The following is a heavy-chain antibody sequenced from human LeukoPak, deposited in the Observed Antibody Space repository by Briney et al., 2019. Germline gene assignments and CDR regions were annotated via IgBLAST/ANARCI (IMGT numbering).Heavy chain of an antibody. Sequence: KTSETLSLTCTVSGGSISSYYWNWIRQPPGRGLEWIGYIYYSGSTNYNPSLKSRVTISVDRSKNQFSLKLSSVTAADTAVYYCASGGGGLPIDYWGQGTLVTVSS. CDR1: GGSISSYY. V-gene: IGHV4-59*12. CDR3: ASGGGGLPIDY. J-gene: IGHJ4*02. CDR2: IYYSGST. D-gene: IGHD3-16*01.